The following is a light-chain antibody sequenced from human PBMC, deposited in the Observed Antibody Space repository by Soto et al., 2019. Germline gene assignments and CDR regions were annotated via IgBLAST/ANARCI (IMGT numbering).Light chain of an antibody. Sequence: QSVLTQPASVSGSPGRSITISCTGTSSDVGSYNLVSWYQQHPGKAPKLMIYEGSKRPSGVSNRFSGSKSGNTASLTISGLQAEDEADYYCCSYAGSSTSVVFGGGTQLTVL. CDR2: EGS. CDR3: CSYAGSSTSVV. V-gene: IGLV2-23*01. CDR1: SSDVGSYNL. J-gene: IGLJ2*01.